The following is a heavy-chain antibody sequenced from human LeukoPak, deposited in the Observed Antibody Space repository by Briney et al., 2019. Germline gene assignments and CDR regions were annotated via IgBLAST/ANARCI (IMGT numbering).Heavy chain of an antibody. D-gene: IGHD3-22*01. Sequence: SETLSLTCSVSGDSISYFYWSWIRQAAGKGLEWIGRTSSSGNTDYNASLKSRVTMSVDTSKNQFSLKLSSVTAADTAVYYCARHGAYDSSGYYYGVGAFDIWGQGTMVTVSS. CDR1: GDSISYFY. CDR2: TSSSGNT. V-gene: IGHV4-4*07. CDR3: ARHGAYDSSGYYYGVGAFDI. J-gene: IGHJ3*02.